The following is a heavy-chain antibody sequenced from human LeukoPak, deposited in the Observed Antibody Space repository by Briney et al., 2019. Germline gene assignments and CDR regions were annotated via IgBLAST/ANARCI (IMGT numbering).Heavy chain of an antibody. D-gene: IGHD5-24*01. J-gene: IGHJ4*02. CDR2: IIPSGHTT. CDR3: AKDDRWLQFCC. CDR1: GFTFSSYE. Sequence: GGSLRLSCAASGFTFSSYEMNWVRQAPGKGLEWVSGIIPSGHTTYYADSVRGRFTISRDNSRNTVYLQMNSLRAEDTAVYYCAKDDRWLQFCCWGQGTLVTVSA. V-gene: IGHV3-23*01.